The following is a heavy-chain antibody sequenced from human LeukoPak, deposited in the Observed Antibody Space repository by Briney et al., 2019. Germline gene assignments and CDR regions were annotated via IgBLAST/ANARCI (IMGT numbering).Heavy chain of an antibody. V-gene: IGHV1-18*01. CDR1: GYTFTSWG. Sequence: ASVKVSCKASGYTFTSWGISWVRQAPGQGLEWMGWISAYNGNTNYAQKLQGRVTMTTDTSTSTAYMELRSLRSDDTAVYYCARTPRSGTFYYFDYWGQGTLVTVSS. CDR3: ARTPRSGTFYYFDY. J-gene: IGHJ4*02. CDR2: ISAYNGNT.